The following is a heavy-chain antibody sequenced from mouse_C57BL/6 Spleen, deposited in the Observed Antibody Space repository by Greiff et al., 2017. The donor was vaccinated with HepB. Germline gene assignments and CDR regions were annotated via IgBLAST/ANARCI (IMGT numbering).Heavy chain of an antibody. CDR3: TRGVGAY. Sequence: EVKLMESGAELVRPGASVKLSCTASGFNIKDDYMHWVKQRPEQGLEWIGWIDPENGDTEYASKFQGKATITADTSSNTAYLQLSSLTSEDTAVYYCTRGVGAYWGQGTLVTVSA. V-gene: IGHV14-4*01. J-gene: IGHJ3*01. CDR2: IDPENGDT. CDR1: GFNIKDDY.